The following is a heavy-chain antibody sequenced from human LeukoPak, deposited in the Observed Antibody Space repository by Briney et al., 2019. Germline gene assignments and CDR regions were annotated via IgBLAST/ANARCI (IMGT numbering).Heavy chain of an antibody. CDR2: IKPDGSGK. J-gene: IGHJ4*02. Sequence: PGGSLRLSCAASGFTFSSYWMNWVRQAPGKGLEWVANIKPDGSGKDYVDSVKGRFTISRDNAKNTLYLQMNSLRAEDTAVYYCTREAGYWGQGTLVTVSS. V-gene: IGHV3-7*01. CDR1: GFTFSSYW. CDR3: TREAGY.